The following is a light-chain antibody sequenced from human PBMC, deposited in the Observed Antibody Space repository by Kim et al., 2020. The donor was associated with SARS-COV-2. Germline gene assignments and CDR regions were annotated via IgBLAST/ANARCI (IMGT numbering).Light chain of an antibody. J-gene: IGLJ1*01. V-gene: IGLV3-19*01. Sequence: LGQLVRITCQGDSRRRYYASWYQQKPGQAPVLVIYGKNNRPSGIPDRFSGSSSGNTASLTITGAQAEDEADYYCNSRDSSGNHYVFGTGTKVTVL. CDR2: GKN. CDR1: SRRRYY. CDR3: NSRDSSGNHYV.